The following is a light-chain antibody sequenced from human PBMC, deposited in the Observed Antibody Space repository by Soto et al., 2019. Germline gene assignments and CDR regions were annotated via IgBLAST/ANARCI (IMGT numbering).Light chain of an antibody. CDR2: GAS. CDR1: QNINSN. Sequence: EVVMTQSPATLSVSPGESATLSCRASQNINSNLAWYQQKPGQPPRLLIYGASTRATGFPARFSGSGSGTDFTLTISSLQSEDFAVYYCQQYNNWPPLTFGGGTKVDIK. J-gene: IGKJ4*01. V-gene: IGKV3-15*01. CDR3: QQYNNWPPLT.